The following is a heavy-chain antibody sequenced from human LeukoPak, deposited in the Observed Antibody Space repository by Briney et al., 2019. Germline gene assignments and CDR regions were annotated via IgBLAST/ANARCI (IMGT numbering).Heavy chain of an antibody. V-gene: IGHV4-39*07. Sequence: SETLSLTCTVSGGSISSSSYYWGWVRQPPGKGLEWIGSIYYSGSTYYNPSLKSRVTISVDTSKNQFSLKLSSVTAADTAVYYCARAEGIAVAGPTFDYWGQGTLVTVSS. CDR2: IYYSGST. CDR1: GGSISSSSYY. J-gene: IGHJ4*02. D-gene: IGHD6-19*01. CDR3: ARAEGIAVAGPTFDY.